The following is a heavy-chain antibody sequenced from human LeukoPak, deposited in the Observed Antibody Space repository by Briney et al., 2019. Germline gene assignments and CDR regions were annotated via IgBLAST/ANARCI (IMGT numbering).Heavy chain of an antibody. CDR3: ARDDVSRSGCFDY. CDR1: GYTLIGYY. Sequence: GASVKVSCKASGYTLIGYYMHWVRQAPGQGLEWMGRIIPILGIANYAQKFQGRVTITADKSTSTAYMELSSLRSEDTAVYYCARDDVSRSGCFDYWGQGTLVTVSS. D-gene: IGHD6-19*01. J-gene: IGHJ4*02. V-gene: IGHV1-69*04. CDR2: IIPILGIA.